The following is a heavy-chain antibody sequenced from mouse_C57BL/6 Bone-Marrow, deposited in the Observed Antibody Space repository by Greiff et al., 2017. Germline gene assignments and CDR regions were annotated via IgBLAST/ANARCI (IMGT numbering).Heavy chain of an antibody. V-gene: IGHV1-55*01. D-gene: IGHD1-3*01. J-gene: IGHJ4*01. CDR1: GYTFTSYW. Sequence: QVHVKQPGAELVKPGASVKMSCKASGYTFTSYWITWVKQRPGQGLEWIGDIYPGSGSTNYNEKFKSKATLTVDTSSSTAYMQLSSLTSEDAAVYYCARLSSYAMDYWGQGTSVTVSS. CDR3: ARLSSYAMDY. CDR2: IYPGSGST.